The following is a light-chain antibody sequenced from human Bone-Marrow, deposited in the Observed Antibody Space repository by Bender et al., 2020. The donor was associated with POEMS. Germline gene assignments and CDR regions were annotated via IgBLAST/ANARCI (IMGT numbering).Light chain of an antibody. CDR2: DND. V-gene: IGLV3-21*02. CDR3: EVWDSISDHVI. J-gene: IGLJ2*01. CDR1: DIGGKT. Sequence: SYMLTQPPSVSVAPGQTARITCGGYDIGGKTVHWYQQKPGQAPVLVVYDNDARPSGIPERFSGFKSGNTATLTISRVDVGDEADYYCEVWDSISDHVIFGGGTKLTVL.